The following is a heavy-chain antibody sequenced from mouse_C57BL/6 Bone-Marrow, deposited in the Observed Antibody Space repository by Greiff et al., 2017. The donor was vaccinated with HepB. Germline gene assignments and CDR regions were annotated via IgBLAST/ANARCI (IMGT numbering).Heavy chain of an antibody. CDR2: IDPNSGGT. V-gene: IGHV1-72*01. CDR1: GYTFTSYW. Sequence: QVQLQQPGAELVKPGASVKLSCKASGYTFTSYWMHWVKQRPGRGLEWIGRIDPNSGGTKYNEKFKSKATLTVDKPSSTAYMQLSSLTSEDSVVYYCARGGFITTVVEGYAMDYWGQGTSVTVSS. J-gene: IGHJ4*01. D-gene: IGHD1-1*01. CDR3: ARGGFITTVVEGYAMDY.